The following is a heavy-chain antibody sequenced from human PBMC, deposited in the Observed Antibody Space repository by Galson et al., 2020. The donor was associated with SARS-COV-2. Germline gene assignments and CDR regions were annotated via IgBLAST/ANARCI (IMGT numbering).Heavy chain of an antibody. J-gene: IGHJ6*02. D-gene: IGHD2-15*01. Sequence: GESLKISCKGPGYSFTSYWIGWVRQMTGNGLEWMGIIYPGDSDTRYSPSFQGQVTISADRSISTAYLQWSSLKASDTAMYYCAKEVWVGNYYYGMDVWGQGTTVTVSS. CDR1: GYSFTSYW. CDR2: IYPGDSDT. V-gene: IGHV5-51*01. CDR3: AKEVWVGNYYYGMDV.